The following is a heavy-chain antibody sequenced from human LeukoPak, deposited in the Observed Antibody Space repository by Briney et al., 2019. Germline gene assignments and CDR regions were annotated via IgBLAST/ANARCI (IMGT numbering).Heavy chain of an antibody. CDR1: GGSFSGYY. D-gene: IGHD6-13*01. J-gene: IGHJ4*02. V-gene: IGHV4-34*01. CDR2: INHSGST. CDR3: ARGPQQLYRVAARGYYFDY. Sequence: SETLSLTCAVYGGSFSGYYWSWIRQPPGKGLEWIGEINHSGSTNYNPSLKSRVTISVDTSKNQFSLKLSSVTAADTAVYYCARGPQQLYRVAARGYYFDYWGQGTLVTVSS.